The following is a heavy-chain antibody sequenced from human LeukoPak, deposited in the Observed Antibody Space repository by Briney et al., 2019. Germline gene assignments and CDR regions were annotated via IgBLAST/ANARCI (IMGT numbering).Heavy chain of an antibody. D-gene: IGHD5-18*01. CDR3: VRDSPDGYTHEHYYYYMDV. V-gene: IGHV4-4*07. CDR2: IYSSGDTNH. Sequence: PSETLTLTCTVSGGSISGYYWTWIRQPAGKGLEWIGRIYSSGDTNHNYNPSFESRFPISGDTSKNPFCLRLKSVTAADTAVYYCVRDSPDGYTHEHYYYYMDVWGKGTTVTVSS. J-gene: IGHJ6*03. CDR1: GGSISGYY.